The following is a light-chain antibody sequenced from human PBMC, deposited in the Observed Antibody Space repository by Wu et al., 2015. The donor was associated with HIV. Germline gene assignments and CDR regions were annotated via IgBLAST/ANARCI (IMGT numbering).Light chain of an antibody. J-gene: IGKJ1*01. CDR1: QSVSRF. V-gene: IGKV3-11*01. Sequence: EIVLTQSPDTLSASPGERATLSCRASQSVSRFLAWYQHKPGQAPRVLIYDTSNRAAGIPTRFSGSGFGTDFTLTISSLEPEDFAVYYCHQRTTWPRTFGQGTKVEAK. CDR2: DTS. CDR3: HQRTTWPRT.